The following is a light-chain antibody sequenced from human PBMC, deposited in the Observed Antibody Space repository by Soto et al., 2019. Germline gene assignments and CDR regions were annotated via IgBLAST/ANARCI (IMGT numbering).Light chain of an antibody. V-gene: IGKV1-5*03. CDR1: QSISNW. CDR3: QHYNFYSWS. Sequence: DIQMTQSPSTLSASVGDRVTITCRASQSISNWLAWSQQRPGKAPRLLIYQASNLESGVPSRFSGSGSGPNFTLIIPCLQPDDSATYSCQHYNFYSWSFGQRTKVEIK. J-gene: IGKJ1*01. CDR2: QAS.